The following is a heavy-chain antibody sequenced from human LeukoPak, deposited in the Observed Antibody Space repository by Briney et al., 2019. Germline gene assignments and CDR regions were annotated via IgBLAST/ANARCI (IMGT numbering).Heavy chain of an antibody. D-gene: IGHD2-21*02. CDR3: ARGYNSRAGTTDCCPLDY. J-gene: IGHJ4*02. CDR2: ISYDGSNK. V-gene: IGHV3-30*14. Sequence: TGGSLRLSCAASGFTFSSYAMHWVRQAPGKGLEWVAVISYDGSNKYYADSVKGRFTISRDNSKNTLYLQMNSLRVEDTAVYYCARGYNSRAGTTDCCPLDYWGQGTLVTVSS. CDR1: GFTFSSYA.